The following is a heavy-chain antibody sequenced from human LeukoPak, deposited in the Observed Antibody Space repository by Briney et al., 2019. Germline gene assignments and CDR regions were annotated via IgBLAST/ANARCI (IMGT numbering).Heavy chain of an antibody. D-gene: IGHD1-26*01. Sequence: GASVKVSCKASGYTFTSYDINWVRQATGQGLEWMGWMNPNSGNTGYAQKLQGRVTMTTDTSTSTAYMELRSLRSDDTAVYYCARGYSGSYLGGDYFDYWGQGTLVTVSS. CDR2: MNPNSGNT. J-gene: IGHJ4*02. CDR1: GYTFTSYD. V-gene: IGHV1-8*01. CDR3: ARGYSGSYLGGDYFDY.